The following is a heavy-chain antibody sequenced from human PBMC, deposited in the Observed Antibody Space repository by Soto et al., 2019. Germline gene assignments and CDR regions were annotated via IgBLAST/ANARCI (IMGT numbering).Heavy chain of an antibody. V-gene: IGHV3-49*03. CDR1: GFTFGDYA. D-gene: IGHD3-10*01. J-gene: IGHJ4*02. Sequence: GGSLRLSCTASGFTFGDYAMSWFRQAPGKGLEWVGFIRSKAYGGTTEYAASVKGRFTISRDDSKSIAYLQMNSLKTEDTAVYYCTRDLPGFGESEQFDYWGQGTLVTVSS. CDR2: IRSKAYGGTT. CDR3: TRDLPGFGESEQFDY.